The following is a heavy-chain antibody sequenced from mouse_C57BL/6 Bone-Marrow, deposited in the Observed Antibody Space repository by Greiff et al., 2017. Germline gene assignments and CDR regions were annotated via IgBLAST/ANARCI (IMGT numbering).Heavy chain of an antibody. V-gene: IGHV1-55*01. Sequence: VQLQQPGAGLVKPGASVKISCKASGYTFTSYWITWVKQTPGQGLEWIGDICPGGGSTNYNEKFKSKVTLSVDTSSNTAYMQLSSLTSEDSAVYYCARWEESYYGRSRSWGNYWGQGTTLTVSS. CDR3: ARWEESYYGRSRSWGNY. CDR2: ICPGGGST. J-gene: IGHJ2*01. CDR1: GYTFTSYW. D-gene: IGHD1-1*01.